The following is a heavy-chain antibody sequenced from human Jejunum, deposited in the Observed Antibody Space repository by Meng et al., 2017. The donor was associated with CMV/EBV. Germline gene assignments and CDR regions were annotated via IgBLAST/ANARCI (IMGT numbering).Heavy chain of an antibody. Sequence: GFTFNRIYLSWVRQAPGKGLEWVSTIYTGGSTFYTDSVEGRFVISRDTSKNTLYLQMNSLRPEDTAIYYCAKGEGRPHYYFDYWGQGTLVTVSS. CDR2: IYTGGST. D-gene: IGHD1-26*01. CDR1: GFTFNRIY. CDR3: AKGEGRPHYYFDY. J-gene: IGHJ4*02. V-gene: IGHV3-53*01.